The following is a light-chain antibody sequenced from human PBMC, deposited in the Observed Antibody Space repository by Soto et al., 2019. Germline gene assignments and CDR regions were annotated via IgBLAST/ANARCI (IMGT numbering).Light chain of an antibody. CDR2: GAS. J-gene: IGKJ1*01. CDR1: QSISSNS. V-gene: IGKV3-20*01. CDR3: HQRQSWPRT. Sequence: EIVLTQSPGTLSLSPGERATLSCRASQSISSNSLAWYQQKPGQAPRLFIYGASSRATGIPDRFSGSGSGTHFTLTISRPEPEDFAVYYCHQRQSWPRTFGQGTKVDIK.